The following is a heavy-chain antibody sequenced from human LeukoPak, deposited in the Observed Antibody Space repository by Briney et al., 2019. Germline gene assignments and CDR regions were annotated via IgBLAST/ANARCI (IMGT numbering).Heavy chain of an antibody. Sequence: SETLSLTCTVSGGSISSYYWSWIRQPPGKGLEWIGYIYYSGSTNYNPSLKSRVTISVDTSKNQFSLKLSSVTAADTAVYYCAREGGGTVGGAYYFDYWGQGTLVTVSS. J-gene: IGHJ4*02. CDR1: GGSISSYY. CDR2: IYYSGST. CDR3: AREGGGTVGGAYYFDY. D-gene: IGHD3-16*01. V-gene: IGHV4-59*12.